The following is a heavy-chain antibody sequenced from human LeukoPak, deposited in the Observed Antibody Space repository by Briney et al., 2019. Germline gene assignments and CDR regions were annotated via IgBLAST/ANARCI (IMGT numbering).Heavy chain of an antibody. Sequence: PSETLSLTCAVYDVSFSDYHWSWIRQPPGKGLEWLGEIINNGSTNYNPSLKSRVTMSVDTSKNQFSLKMTSVTAADTAVYYCARDYCTSTTCPNWFDPWGQGTLVTVSS. CDR3: ARDYCTSTTCPNWFDP. V-gene: IGHV4-34*12. D-gene: IGHD2-2*01. CDR1: DVSFSDYH. J-gene: IGHJ5*02. CDR2: IINNGST.